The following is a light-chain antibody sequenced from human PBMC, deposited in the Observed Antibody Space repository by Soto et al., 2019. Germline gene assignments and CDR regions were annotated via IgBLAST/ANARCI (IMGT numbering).Light chain of an antibody. J-gene: IGKJ1*01. CDR2: KVS. V-gene: IGKV2D-30*01. CDR3: MQGTHSWT. Sequence: DVVMTQSPLSLPVTLGQPASISCRSSQSLVYSDGNTYLNWFQQRPGQSPRRLIYKVSNWDSGVPDRFSGIGSGTDFTLKISRVEAEDVGVYYCMQGTHSWTFGQGTKVEIK. CDR1: QSLVYSDGNTY.